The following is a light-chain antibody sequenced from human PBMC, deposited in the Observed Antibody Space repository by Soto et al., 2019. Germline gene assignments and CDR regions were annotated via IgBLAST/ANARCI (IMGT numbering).Light chain of an antibody. CDR2: AAS. CDR1: QSIGNY. J-gene: IGKJ3*01. V-gene: IGKV1-39*01. Sequence: DIQMTQSPSFLSAAVGDRVTISCRASQSIGNYLNWYQQKVGKAPKLLIYAASTLQSGVPSRFSGSGSGTDFTLTISCLQSEDFATYYCQQYYSYPFAFGPGTKVDIK. CDR3: QQYYSYPFA.